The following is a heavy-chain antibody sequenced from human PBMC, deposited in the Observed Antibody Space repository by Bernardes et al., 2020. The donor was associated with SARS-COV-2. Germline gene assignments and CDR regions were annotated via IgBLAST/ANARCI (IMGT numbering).Heavy chain of an antibody. V-gene: IGHV3-23*01. J-gene: IGHJ5*02. Sequence: GGSLRLSCAASGFTFPSYAMSWVRQTPGKGLEWVSAITTNGGNPYYTDSVKGRFTISRDNSNNIFYLQLNSLRAEDTAVYYCAKGQQGKFYDFWTGRNWCDPWGKGTLVNVSS. CDR3: AKGQQGKFYDFWTGRNWCDP. CDR2: ITTNGGNP. D-gene: IGHD3-3*01. CDR1: GFTFPSYA.